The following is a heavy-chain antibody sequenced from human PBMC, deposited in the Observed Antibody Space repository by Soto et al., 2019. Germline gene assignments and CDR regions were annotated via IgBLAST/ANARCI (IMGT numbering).Heavy chain of an antibody. J-gene: IGHJ6*03. V-gene: IGHV4-59*01. CDR3: ASLSASGGLSKAAGNFLSYSYYMDV. CDR2: IYYSGST. CDR1: GGSISSYY. D-gene: IGHD6-13*01. Sequence: SETLSLTCTVSGGSISSYYWSWIRQPPGKGLEWIGYIYYSGSTNYNPSLKSRVTISVDASKNQFSLKLSSVTAADTAVYYCASLSASGGLSKAAGNFLSYSYYMDVWGKGTTVTVSS.